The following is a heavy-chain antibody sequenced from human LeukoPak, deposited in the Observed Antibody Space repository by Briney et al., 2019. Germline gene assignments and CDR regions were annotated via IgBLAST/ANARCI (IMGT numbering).Heavy chain of an antibody. D-gene: IGHD4-17*01. J-gene: IGHJ6*02. CDR1: GGSISSSSYY. CDR3: ITVTTYYYYGMDV. Sequence: PSETLSLTCTVSGGSISSSSYYWGWIRQPPGKGLEWIGSIYYSGSTYYNPSLKSRVTISVDTSKNQFSLKLSSVTAADTAVYYCITVTTYYYYGMDVWGQGTTVTVSS. V-gene: IGHV4-39*01. CDR2: IYYSGST.